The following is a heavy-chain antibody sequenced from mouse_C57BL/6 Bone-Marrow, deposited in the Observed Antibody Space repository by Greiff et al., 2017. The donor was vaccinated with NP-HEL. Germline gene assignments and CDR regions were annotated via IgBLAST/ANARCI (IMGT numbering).Heavy chain of an antibody. V-gene: IGHV10-3*01. CDR3: VRDYGSLGDYWYFDV. D-gene: IGHD1-1*01. CDR2: IRSKSSNYAT. J-gene: IGHJ1*03. CDR1: GFTFNTYA. Sequence: DVKLVESGGGLVQPKGSLKLSCAASGFTFNTYAMHWVRQAPGKGLEWVARIRSKSSNYATYYADSVEDRFTISRDDSQSMLYLQMNNLKTEDTAMYYCVRDYGSLGDYWYFDVWGTGTTVTVSS.